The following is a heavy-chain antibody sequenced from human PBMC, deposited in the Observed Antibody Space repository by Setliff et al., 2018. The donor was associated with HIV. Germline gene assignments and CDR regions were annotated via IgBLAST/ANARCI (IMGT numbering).Heavy chain of an antibody. CDR2: ISGSSTFI. CDR3: ARVLYDDSWYFDL. J-gene: IGHJ3*01. D-gene: IGHD4-17*01. Sequence: PGGSLRLSCAASGFTFSTYSMNWVRQAPGKGLEWVSSISGSSTFIYYADSVKGRFTISRDNAKNSLYLQMNSLRAEDTAVYYCARVLYDDSWYFDLWGQGTMVT. CDR1: GFTFSTYS. V-gene: IGHV3-21*01.